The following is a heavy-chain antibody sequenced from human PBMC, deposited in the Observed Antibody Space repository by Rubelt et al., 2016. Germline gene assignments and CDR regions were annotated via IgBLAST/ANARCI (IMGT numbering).Heavy chain of an antibody. Sequence: QVQLVQSGAEVKKPGASVKVSCKASGYTFTSYGISWVRQAPGQGLEWMGWISAYNGNPNYAQKLQGRVTRTTDTSTSTAYRELRSLRSDDTAVYYCARDRIRIAARQGWYFDLWGRGTLVTVSS. CDR1: GYTFTSYG. V-gene: IGHV1-18*01. D-gene: IGHD6-6*01. CDR2: ISAYNGNP. CDR3: ARDRIRIAARQGWYFDL. J-gene: IGHJ2*01.